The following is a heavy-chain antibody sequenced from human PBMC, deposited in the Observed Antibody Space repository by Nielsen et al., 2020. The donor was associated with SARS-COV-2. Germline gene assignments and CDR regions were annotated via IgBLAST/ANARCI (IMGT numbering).Heavy chain of an antibody. J-gene: IGHJ4*02. CDR3: AKDFWSSPNQVGPDY. V-gene: IGHV3-30*18. Sequence: GESLKISCAASGFTFSDYGIHWVRQAPGRGLEWMAIISRDASRTYYVVSVKGRFTVSRDNSKNTVYLQMNSLRPEDTALYYCAKDFWSSPNQVGPDYWGQGTLVTVSS. CDR1: GFTFSDYG. D-gene: IGHD3-3*01. CDR2: ISRDASRT.